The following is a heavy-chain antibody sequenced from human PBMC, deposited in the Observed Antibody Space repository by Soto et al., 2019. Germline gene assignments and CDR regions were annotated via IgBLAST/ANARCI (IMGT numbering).Heavy chain of an antibody. D-gene: IGHD5-12*01. CDR1: GGSISIGDYY. CDR3: ARVWETIDSGYDWVYFDY. CDR2: IYYSGST. Sequence: NPSETLSLTCTVSGGSISIGDYYWSWIRQPPGKGLEWIGYIYYSGSTYYNPSLKSRVTISVDTSKNQFSLKLSSVTAADTAVYYCARVWETIDSGYDWVYFDYWGQGTLVTVSS. V-gene: IGHV4-30-4*01. J-gene: IGHJ4*02.